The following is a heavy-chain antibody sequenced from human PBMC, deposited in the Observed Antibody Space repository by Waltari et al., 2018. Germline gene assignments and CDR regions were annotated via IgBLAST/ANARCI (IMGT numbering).Heavy chain of an antibody. CDR1: GFSFSNYE. V-gene: IGHV3-48*03. Sequence: EVQLVESGGGLEQPGGSLTLSCAASGFSFSNYEMSWVRQAPGKGLAWVSYISTTGSTIYYADSLKGRFTISRDDAKSSLYLQMNSLRAEDTAVYYCTDGRGRFEYWGQGTLVTVS. CDR3: TDGRGRFEY. CDR2: ISTTGSTI. J-gene: IGHJ4*02. D-gene: IGHD1-26*01.